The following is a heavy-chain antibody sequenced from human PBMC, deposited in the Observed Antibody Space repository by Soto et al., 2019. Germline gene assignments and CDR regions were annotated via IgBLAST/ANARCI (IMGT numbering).Heavy chain of an antibody. CDR2: ISGSGLNK. J-gene: IGHJ5*02. Sequence: GGSLRLSCAASGFTFENFGMSWVCQAPGKGLEWISSISGSGLNKYYADSVKGRFTISRDNSKNTVYLELSNLRAEDTAVYHCAKNQGVELVPLATVDWFDPWGQGSVVTVSS. CDR3: AKNQGVELVPLATVDWFDP. D-gene: IGHD1-26*01. V-gene: IGHV3-23*01. CDR1: GFTFENFG.